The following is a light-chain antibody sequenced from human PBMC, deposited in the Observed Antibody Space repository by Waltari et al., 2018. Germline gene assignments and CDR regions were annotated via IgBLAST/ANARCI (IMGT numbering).Light chain of an antibody. J-gene: IGLJ3*02. CDR3: SSFTSTNTWV. V-gene: IGLV2-14*03. CDR2: GVS. Sequence: QSALTQPASVSGSPGQAITIPCTGTGSDIGGYNYVSLYQQHPGKAPKLLIYGVSSRSSGVSNRFSGSKSGYAASLTISGLQAEDEAHYYCSSFTSTNTWVFGGGTKLTVL. CDR1: GSDIGGYNY.